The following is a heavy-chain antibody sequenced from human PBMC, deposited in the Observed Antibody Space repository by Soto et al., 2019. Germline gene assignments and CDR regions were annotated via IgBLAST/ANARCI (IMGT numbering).Heavy chain of an antibody. CDR2: ISSTTNYI. V-gene: IGHV3-21*06. Sequence: PGGSLRLSCAASGFTYTRYSMNWVRQAPGKGLEWVSSISSTTNYIYYGDSMKGRFTISRDNAKNSLYLEMNSLRAEDTAVYYCARESEDLTSNFDYWGQGTLVTISS. J-gene: IGHJ4*02. CDR3: ARESEDLTSNFDY. CDR1: GFTYTRYS.